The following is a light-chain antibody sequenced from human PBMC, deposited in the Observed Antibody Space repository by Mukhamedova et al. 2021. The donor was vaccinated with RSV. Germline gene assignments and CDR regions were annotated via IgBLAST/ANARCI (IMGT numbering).Light chain of an antibody. V-gene: IGLV2-8*01. CDR2: EVS. CDR3: SSYAGSNNYVV. Sequence: ISCTGTSSDVGGYNYVSWYQQHPGKAPKLMIYEVSKRPSGVPDRFSGSKSGNTASLTVSGLQAEDEADYYCSSYAGSNNYVVVGG. J-gene: IGLJ2*01. CDR1: SSDVGGYNY.